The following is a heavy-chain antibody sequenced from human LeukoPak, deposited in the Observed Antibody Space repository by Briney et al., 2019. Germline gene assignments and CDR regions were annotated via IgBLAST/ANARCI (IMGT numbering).Heavy chain of an antibody. CDR1: GGSISSGGYY. D-gene: IGHD2-15*01. J-gene: IGHJ2*01. CDR3: ARQSGGGSWEYFDL. CDR2: IYSTGST. Sequence: SQTLSLTCTVSGGSISSGGYYWSWIRQPAGKGLEYLGRIYSTGSTNYNPSLKSRVTISVDTSKNQFSLKLSSVTAADTAVYYCARQSGGGSWEYFDLWGRGTLVTVSS. V-gene: IGHV4-61*02.